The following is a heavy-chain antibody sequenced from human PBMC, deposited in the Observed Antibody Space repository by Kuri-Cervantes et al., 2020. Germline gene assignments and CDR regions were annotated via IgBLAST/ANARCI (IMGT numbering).Heavy chain of an antibody. CDR3: ATLRAQDSSSFDY. J-gene: IGHJ4*02. V-gene: IGHV1-24*01. D-gene: IGHD6-13*01. CDR2: FDPEDGET. CDR1: GYTLTELS. Sequence: ASVKVSCKVSGYTLTELSMHWVRQAPGKGLEWMGGFDPEDGETIYAQQFQGRVTMTEDTSTDTAYMELTSLRSDDTAVYYCATLRAQDSSSFDYWGQGTLVTVSS.